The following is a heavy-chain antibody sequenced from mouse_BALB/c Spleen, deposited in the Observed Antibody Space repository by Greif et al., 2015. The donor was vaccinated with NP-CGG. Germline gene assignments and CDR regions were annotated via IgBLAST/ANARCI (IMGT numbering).Heavy chain of an antibody. Sequence: EVKLVESGGGLVQPGGSRKLSCAASGFTFSSFGMHWVRQAPEKGLEWVAYISSGSSTIYYADTVKGRFTISRDNPKNTLFLQMTSLRSEDTAMYYCAREGTNFDYWGQGTTLTVSS. CDR2: ISSGSSTI. V-gene: IGHV5-17*02. D-gene: IGHD3-3*01. J-gene: IGHJ2*01. CDR1: GFTFSSFG. CDR3: AREGTNFDY.